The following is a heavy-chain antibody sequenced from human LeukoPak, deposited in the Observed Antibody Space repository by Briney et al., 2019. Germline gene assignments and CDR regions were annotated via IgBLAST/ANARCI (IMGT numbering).Heavy chain of an antibody. CDR1: GYTFSDNY. V-gene: IGHV1-2*02. CDR2: INPHSGGT. J-gene: IGHJ3*02. D-gene: IGHD2-21*02. CDR3: AREFMRVTAFDI. Sequence: GASVKVSCKASGYTFSDNYIHWVRQAPGQGLEWMGWINPHSGGTNYGENFQGRVTLTRDTSIGTAYMDLSSLISDDTAVYYCAREFMRVTAFDIWGQGTMVTVSS.